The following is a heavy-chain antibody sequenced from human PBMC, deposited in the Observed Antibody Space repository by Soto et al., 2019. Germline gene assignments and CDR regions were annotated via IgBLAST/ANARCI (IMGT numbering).Heavy chain of an antibody. Sequence: QVQIQQWGAGLLKPAETLSLTCAVYGGSFSDYYWSWIRQPPGKGLEWIGEINHSGITNYSPSLKSRVTMSVDTSKNQFSLKLTSVTDADTALYYCARFPFDSNDWTNPRYFDIWGQGTLVTVSS. CDR1: GGSFSDYY. J-gene: IGHJ4*02. D-gene: IGHD3-22*01. CDR2: INHSGIT. V-gene: IGHV4-34*01. CDR3: ARFPFDSNDWTNPRYFDI.